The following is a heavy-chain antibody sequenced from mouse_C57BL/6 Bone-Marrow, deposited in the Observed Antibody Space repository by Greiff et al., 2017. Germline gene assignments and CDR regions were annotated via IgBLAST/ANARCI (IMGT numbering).Heavy chain of an antibody. D-gene: IGHD1-1*01. Sequence: EVQVVESGGDLVKPGGSLKLSCAASGFTFSSYGMSWVRQTPDKRLEWVATISSGGSYTYYPDSVKGRFTISRDNAKNTLYLQMSSLKSEDTAMYYCARRDYGKDYYAMDYWGQGTSGTVSS. V-gene: IGHV5-6*01. CDR1: GFTFSSYG. CDR2: ISSGGSYT. J-gene: IGHJ4*01. CDR3: ARRDYGKDYYAMDY.